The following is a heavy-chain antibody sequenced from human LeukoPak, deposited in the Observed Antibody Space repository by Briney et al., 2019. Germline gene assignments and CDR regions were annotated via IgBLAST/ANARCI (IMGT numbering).Heavy chain of an antibody. V-gene: IGHV3-7*01. D-gene: IGHD3-22*01. CDR2: IKQDGSEK. CDR3: ARAKTYYYDSSGYCDY. CDR1: GFTFSSYW. J-gene: IGHJ4*02. Sequence: PGGSLRLSCAASGFTFSSYWMSWVRQAPGKGLEWVANIKQDGSEKYYVDSVKGRFTISRDNAKNSLYLQMNSLRAEDTAVYYCARAKTYYYDSSGYCDYWGQGTLVTVSS.